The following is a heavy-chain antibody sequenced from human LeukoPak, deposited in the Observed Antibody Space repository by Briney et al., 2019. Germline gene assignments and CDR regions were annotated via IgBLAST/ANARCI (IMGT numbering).Heavy chain of an antibody. Sequence: ASVKVSCKASGYTFTCYYMHWVRQAPGQGHEWKGWINPNSGGTNYAQKVQGRVTMTRDTSISTAYMELSRLRSDDTAVYYCARTGILWLEFDPWGQGTLVTVSS. D-gene: IGHD3-10*01. V-gene: IGHV1-2*02. J-gene: IGHJ5*02. CDR1: GYTFTCYY. CDR2: INPNSGGT. CDR3: ARTGILWLEFDP.